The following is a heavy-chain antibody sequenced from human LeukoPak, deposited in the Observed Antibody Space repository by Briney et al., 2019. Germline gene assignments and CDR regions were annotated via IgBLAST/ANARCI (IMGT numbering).Heavy chain of an antibody. Sequence: GGSLRLSCAASGFTFSSYGMHWVRQAPGKGLEWVAFIRYDGSNKYYADSVKGRFTISRDNSKNTLYLQMNSLRAEDTAVYYCARGLRSTVTIYYYYYMDVWGKGTTVTISS. J-gene: IGHJ6*03. D-gene: IGHD4-17*01. CDR3: ARGLRSTVTIYYYYYMDV. CDR1: GFTFSSYG. CDR2: IRYDGSNK. V-gene: IGHV3-30*02.